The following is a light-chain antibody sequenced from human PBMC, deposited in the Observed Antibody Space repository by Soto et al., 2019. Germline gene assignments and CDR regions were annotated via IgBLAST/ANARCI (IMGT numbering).Light chain of an antibody. Sequence: DIPMTKSPSSLSASVGDKVTITCRASQSISSYLNWYQQKPGKAPKLLIYAASSLQSGVPSRFSGSGSGTDFTLTISSLQPEDFATYYCQQSYSTPGLTFGGGTKVDI. V-gene: IGKV1-39*01. CDR1: QSISSY. CDR3: QQSYSTPGLT. J-gene: IGKJ4*01. CDR2: AAS.